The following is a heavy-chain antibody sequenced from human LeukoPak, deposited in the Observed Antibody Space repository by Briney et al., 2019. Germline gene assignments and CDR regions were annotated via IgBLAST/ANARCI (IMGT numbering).Heavy chain of an antibody. CDR3: AREPFDSSGYYWGYDAFDI. D-gene: IGHD3-22*01. J-gene: IGHJ3*02. Sequence: GGSLRLSCAASGFTFSSYAMHWVRQAPGKGLEWVAVISYDGRNKYYADSAKGRFTISRDNSKNTLYLQMNSLRAEDTAVYYCAREPFDSSGYYWGYDAFDIWGQGTMVTVSS. V-gene: IGHV3-30*04. CDR2: ISYDGRNK. CDR1: GFTFSSYA.